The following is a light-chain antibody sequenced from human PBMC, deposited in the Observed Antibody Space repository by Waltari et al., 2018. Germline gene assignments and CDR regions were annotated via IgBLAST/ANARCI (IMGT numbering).Light chain of an antibody. CDR1: ESVLYSSNNKNY. V-gene: IGKV4-1*01. Sequence: DIVMTQSPDSLAVSLGERATINCKSSESVLYSSNNKNYLALYQQKPGQAPKLLIYWASTRDAGVPDRFRGSGSGTDFTLTIISLQAEDVAVYYCQQYYSTPLTFGGGTKVEIK. CDR2: WAS. CDR3: QQYYSTPLT. J-gene: IGKJ4*01.